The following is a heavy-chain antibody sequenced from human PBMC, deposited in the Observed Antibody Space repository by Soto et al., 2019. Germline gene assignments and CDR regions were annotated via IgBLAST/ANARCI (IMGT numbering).Heavy chain of an antibody. CDR3: ARDDMIYDFWTLGNYYYYGMDV. CDR2: ISSSGSTI. J-gene: IGHJ6*02. Sequence: WGSLRLSCAASGFTFISYEMNFFRHSACKWLEWVSYISSSGSTIYYADSVKGRFTISRDNAKNSLYLQMNSLRAEDTAVYYCARDDMIYDFWTLGNYYYYGMDVWGQGTTVTVSS. V-gene: IGHV3-48*03. D-gene: IGHD3-3*01. CDR1: GFTFISYE.